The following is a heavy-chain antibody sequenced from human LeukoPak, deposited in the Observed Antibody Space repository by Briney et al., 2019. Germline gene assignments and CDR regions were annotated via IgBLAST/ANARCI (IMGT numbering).Heavy chain of an antibody. D-gene: IGHD3-3*01. CDR2: INYSGST. J-gene: IGHJ5*02. CDR1: GGSFSGYY. CDR3: ARGRTIFGVVSNWFDP. V-gene: IGHV4-34*01. Sequence: QSSETLSLTCAVYGGSFSGYYWSWIRQPPGKGLEWIGEINYSGSTNYNPSLKSRVTISVDTSKNQFSLKLSSVTAADTAVYYCARGRTIFGVVSNWFDPWGQGTLVTVSS.